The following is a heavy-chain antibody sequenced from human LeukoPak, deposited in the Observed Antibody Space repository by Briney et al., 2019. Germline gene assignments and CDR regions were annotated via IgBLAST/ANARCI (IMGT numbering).Heavy chain of an antibody. V-gene: IGHV4-34*01. D-gene: IGHD2-2*01. J-gene: IGHJ5*02. CDR3: ARRYCSSTSCYAVWFDP. CDR1: GGSFSGYY. CDR2: INHSGST. Sequence: SETLSLTCAVYGGSFSGYYWSWIRQPPGKGLEWIGEINHSGSTNYNPSLKSRVTISVDTSKNQFSLKLSSVTAADTAVYYCARRYCSSTSCYAVWFDPWGQGTLVTVSS.